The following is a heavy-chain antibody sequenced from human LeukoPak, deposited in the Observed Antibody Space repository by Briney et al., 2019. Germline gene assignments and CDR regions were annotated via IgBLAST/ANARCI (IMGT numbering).Heavy chain of an antibody. CDR3: ARTDYYDSSGKDY. CDR1: GGSISSSSYY. CDR2: IYYSGST. D-gene: IGHD3-22*01. J-gene: IGHJ4*02. V-gene: IGHV4-39*07. Sequence: SETLSLTCTVSGGSISSSSYYWGWIRQPPGKGLEWIGSIYYSGSTYYNPSLKSRVTISVDTSKDQFSLKLGSVTAADTAVYYCARTDYYDSSGKDYWGQGTLVTVSS.